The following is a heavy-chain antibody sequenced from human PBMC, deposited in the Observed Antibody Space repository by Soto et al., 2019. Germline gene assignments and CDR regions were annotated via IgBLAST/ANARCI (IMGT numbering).Heavy chain of an antibody. J-gene: IGHJ4*02. CDR3: ARDPYCSGGSCYNY. CDR1: GFTFSSYT. Sequence: PGGSLRLSCAASGFTFSSYTMHWVRQAPGMGLEWVAVISYDGSNQYYADSVKGRFTISRDKSKNTLYLQMNSLRAEDTAVYYCARDPYCSGGSCYNYWGQGTLVTVSS. CDR2: ISYDGSNQ. D-gene: IGHD2-15*01. V-gene: IGHV3-30-3*01.